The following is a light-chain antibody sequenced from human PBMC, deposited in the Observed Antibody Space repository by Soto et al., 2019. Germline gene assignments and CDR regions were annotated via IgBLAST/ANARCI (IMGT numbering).Light chain of an antibody. Sequence: QSALTQPASVSGSPGQSITISCTGTSSDVGSYNLVSWYQHHPTKAPKLMIYEVSKRPSGVSNRFSGSKSDNTASLTISGLQAEDEADYYCCSYAGSSTLAVFGGGTQLTVL. CDR3: CSYAGSSTLAV. CDR2: EVS. J-gene: IGLJ7*01. V-gene: IGLV2-23*02. CDR1: SSDVGSYNL.